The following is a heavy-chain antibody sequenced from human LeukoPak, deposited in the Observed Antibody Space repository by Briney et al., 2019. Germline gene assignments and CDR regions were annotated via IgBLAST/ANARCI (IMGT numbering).Heavy chain of an antibody. CDR3: ARGGYYYDSSGYSNWFDP. J-gene: IGHJ5*02. CDR2: INPNSGGT. Sequence: ASVKVSCKASGYTFTGYYMHWVRQAPGQGLEWMGRINPNSGGTNYAQKFQGRVTTTRDTSISTAYMELSRLRSDDTAVYYCARGGYYYDSSGYSNWFDPWGQGTLVTVSS. CDR1: GYTFTGYY. V-gene: IGHV1-2*06. D-gene: IGHD3-22*01.